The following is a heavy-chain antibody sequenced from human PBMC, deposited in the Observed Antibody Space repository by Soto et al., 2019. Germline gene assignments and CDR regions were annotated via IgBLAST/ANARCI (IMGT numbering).Heavy chain of an antibody. CDR3: AKRNYGSEFDY. V-gene: IGHV3-66*04. D-gene: IGHD3-10*01. Sequence: PGGSLRLSCAASGFTVSSNYMSWVRQAPGKGLEWVSVIFSGGSTYYADYVKGRFTISRDNSKNTLYLQMNSLRAEDTAVYYCAKRNYGSEFDYWGQGTLVTVSS. J-gene: IGHJ4*02. CDR1: GFTVSSNY. CDR2: IFSGGST.